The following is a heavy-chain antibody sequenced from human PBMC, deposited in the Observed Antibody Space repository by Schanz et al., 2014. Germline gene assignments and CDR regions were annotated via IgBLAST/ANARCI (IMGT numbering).Heavy chain of an antibody. J-gene: IGHJ3*02. V-gene: IGHV1-18*01. CDR3: ARVHIATYHYNSPGAFDI. CDR2: INAHTGNT. D-gene: IGHD3-10*01. Sequence: QLMQSGSEVRKPGASVKVSCKASGYIFGSHGMTWVRQAPGQGPELMGWINAHTGNTQYAQKFQGRVNMTRDTVTTTVHLELTRLRTDGTAIYYCARVHIATYHYNSPGAFDIWGQGTMVTVSS. CDR1: GYIFGSHG.